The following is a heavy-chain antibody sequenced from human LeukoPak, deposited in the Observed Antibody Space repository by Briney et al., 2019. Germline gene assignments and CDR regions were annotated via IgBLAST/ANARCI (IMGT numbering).Heavy chain of an antibody. J-gene: IGHJ3*02. CDR2: INPNSGGT. D-gene: IGHD6-13*01. CDR1: GYTFTGYY. CDR3: ARYTGYSSSWYGRADAFDI. V-gene: IGHV1-2*02. Sequence: ASVKASCKASGYTFTGYYMHWVRQAPGQGLEWMGWINPNSGGTNYAQKFQGRVTMIRDTSISTAYMELSRLRSDDTAVYYCARYTGYSSSWYGRADAFDIWGQGTMVTVSS.